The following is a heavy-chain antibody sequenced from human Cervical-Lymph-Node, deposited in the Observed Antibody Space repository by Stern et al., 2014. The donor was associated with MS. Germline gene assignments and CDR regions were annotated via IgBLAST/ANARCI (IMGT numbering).Heavy chain of an antibody. D-gene: IGHD5-24*01. J-gene: IGHJ4*02. V-gene: IGHV3-33*01. CDR3: ARGHIPYAYNYLFDY. CDR1: GFTFSSYG. Sequence: VQLVESRGGVVQPGTSLRLSCAASGFTFSSYGMPWVRQAPGKGLEWVAIAWYDGSTAYNTNSVKGRCTISRDNAKNTLVLQMNSRTAEDTAVYYCARGHIPYAYNYLFDYWGQGTLVTVSS. CDR2: AWYDGSTA.